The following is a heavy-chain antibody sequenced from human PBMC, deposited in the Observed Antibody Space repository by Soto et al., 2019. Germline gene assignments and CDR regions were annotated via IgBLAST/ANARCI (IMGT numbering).Heavy chain of an antibody. CDR1: GFTPTTTP. V-gene: IGHV3-23*01. D-gene: IGHD3-9*01. CDR2: ISGTASRK. Sequence: EVQLLESGGGLVLPGGSLRLSCAGSGFTPTTTPLSWVRQPPGKGLEWVTTISGTASRKYYVDSVKGRFFISRDNSKNTVTLQMNTLTLDDTAVYYCATSFRYFDNWGQGTRVTVSS. J-gene: IGHJ4*02. CDR3: ATSFRYFDN.